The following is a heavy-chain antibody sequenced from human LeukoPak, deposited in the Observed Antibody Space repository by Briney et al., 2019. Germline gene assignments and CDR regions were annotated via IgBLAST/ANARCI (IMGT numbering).Heavy chain of an antibody. D-gene: IGHD3-3*01. J-gene: IGHJ4*02. CDR3: AKDGGSFGVSYFDY. CDR2: INGDGRNI. V-gene: IGHV3-74*01. Sequence: PGGSLRLSCVASGFTFSSYWMHWVRQDPRKGLVWVSRINGDGRNINYADSVRGRFTISRDNAKNTLYLQMNTLRVEDTAVYYCAKDGGSFGVSYFDYWGQGTLVTVSS. CDR1: GFTFSSYW.